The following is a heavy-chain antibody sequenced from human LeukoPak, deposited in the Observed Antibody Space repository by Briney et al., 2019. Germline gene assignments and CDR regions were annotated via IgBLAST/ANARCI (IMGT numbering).Heavy chain of an antibody. V-gene: IGHV3-23*01. CDR1: GFTLSSYA. Sequence: GGSLRLSCAASGFTLSSYAMSWVRQAPGKGLEWVSLISGNAGSTYYADSVEGRFTISRDNSKNTLYLQMNSLRAEDTAVYYCAKGSKLAVAGDVPGYWGQGTLVTVSS. J-gene: IGHJ4*02. D-gene: IGHD6-19*01. CDR3: AKGSKLAVAGDVPGY. CDR2: ISGNAGST.